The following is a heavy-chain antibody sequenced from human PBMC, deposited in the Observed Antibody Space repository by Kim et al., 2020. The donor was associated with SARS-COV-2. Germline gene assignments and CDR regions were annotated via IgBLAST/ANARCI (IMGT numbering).Heavy chain of an antibody. Sequence: GGSLRLSCAASRFTFTNYWMNWVRQAPGKGLEWVANIKEDGSEKYYVDSVKGRFTISRDNAKNSLYLQMNSLRAEDTAVYYCGRGSGEWGDYWGQGTRGT. J-gene: IGHJ4*02. V-gene: IGHV3-7*01. D-gene: IGHD7-27*01. CDR2: IKEDGSEK. CDR3: GRGSGEWGDY. CDR1: RFTFTNYW.